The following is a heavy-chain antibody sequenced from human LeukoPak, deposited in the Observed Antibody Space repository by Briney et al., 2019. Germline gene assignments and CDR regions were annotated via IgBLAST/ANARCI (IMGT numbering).Heavy chain of an antibody. D-gene: IGHD6-13*01. V-gene: IGHV3-30*04. CDR1: GFTFSSYA. J-gene: IGHJ4*02. CDR2: ISYDGSNK. CDR3: ARAGSIVAEAGEYFDY. Sequence: GGSLRLSCAASGFTFSSYAMHWVRQAPGKGLEWVAGISYDGSNKYYADSVKGRFTIPGDNSKNTLYLQMNRLRAEDTAVYYCARAGSIVAEAGEYFDYWGQGTLVTVSS.